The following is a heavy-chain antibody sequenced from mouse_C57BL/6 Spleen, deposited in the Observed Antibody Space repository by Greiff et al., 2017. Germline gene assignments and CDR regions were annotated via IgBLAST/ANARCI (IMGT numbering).Heavy chain of an antibody. CDR3: ARHHYYGSIYYAMDY. V-gene: IGHV5-9*01. CDR1: GFTFSSYT. J-gene: IGHJ4*01. Sequence: DVHLVESGGGLVKPGGSLKLSCAASGFTFSSYTMSWVRQTPEKRLEWVATISGGGGNTYYPDSVKGRFTISRDNAKNTLYLQMSSLRSEDTALYYCARHHYYGSIYYAMDYWGQGTSVTVSS. CDR2: ISGGGGNT. D-gene: IGHD1-1*01.